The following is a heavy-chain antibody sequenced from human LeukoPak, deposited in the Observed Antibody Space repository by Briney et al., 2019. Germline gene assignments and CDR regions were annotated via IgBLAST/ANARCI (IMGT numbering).Heavy chain of an antibody. CDR3: ARDLSYCTITSCSYYYYGMDV. CDR2: FSCSGGTI. J-gene: IGHJ6*02. CDR1: GFTFSSYE. V-gene: IGHV3-48*03. Sequence: GGSLRLSCSASGFTFSSYEMNWVRQAPGKGLEWVSYFSCSGGTIYYADSVKGRFTISSDNAKNTLYLQMNSLRAEDTAVYYCARDLSYCTITSCSYYYYGMDVWGRGTTVTVSS. D-gene: IGHD2-2*01.